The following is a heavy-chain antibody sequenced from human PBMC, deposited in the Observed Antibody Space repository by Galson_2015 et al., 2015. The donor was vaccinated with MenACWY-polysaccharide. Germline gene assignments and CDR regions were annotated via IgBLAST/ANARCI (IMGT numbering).Heavy chain of an antibody. J-gene: IGHJ5*02. CDR3: AREPTYSGSFGWFDP. D-gene: IGHD1-26*01. Sequence: ETPSPPRTVSGGPLSSGTDPWGSLRAPPGEGLGGVGYFFSHGRANQNPSLKSRVTISLDRSKNQFSLRLNSVTAADTAMYYCAREPTYSGSFGWFDPWGQGTLVTVSS. CDR1: GGPLSSGTDP. V-gene: IGHV4-61*01. CDR2: FFSHGRA.